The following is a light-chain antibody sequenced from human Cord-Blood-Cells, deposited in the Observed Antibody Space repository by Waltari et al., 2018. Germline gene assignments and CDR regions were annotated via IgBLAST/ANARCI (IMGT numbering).Light chain of an antibody. J-gene: IGKJ2*01. CDR3: QKYNSAPYT. Sequence: EIQMTQSPSYMSASVGDRVNITCRASQGISNYLAWYQQKPGKVPKLLIYAAATLQSGVPSRFSFSGSGTDFTLTISSLQPEDVATYYCQKYNSAPYTFGQGTKLEIK. CDR1: QGISNY. V-gene: IGKV1-27*01. CDR2: AAA.